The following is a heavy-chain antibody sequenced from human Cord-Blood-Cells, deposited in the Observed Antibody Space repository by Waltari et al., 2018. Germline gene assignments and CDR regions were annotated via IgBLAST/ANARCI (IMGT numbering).Heavy chain of an antibody. CDR2: INAGNGNT. J-gene: IGHJ6*02. V-gene: IGHV1-3*01. D-gene: IGHD1-20*01. Sequence: QVQLVQSGAEVKKPGASVKVSCKASGYTFTSYAMHWVRQAPGQRLEWVGWINAGNGNTKYSQKFQGRVTITRDTSASTAYMELSSLRSEDTAVYYCARVTGTTPYYYYGMDVWGQGTTVTVSS. CDR3: ARVTGTTPYYYYGMDV. CDR1: GYTFTSYA.